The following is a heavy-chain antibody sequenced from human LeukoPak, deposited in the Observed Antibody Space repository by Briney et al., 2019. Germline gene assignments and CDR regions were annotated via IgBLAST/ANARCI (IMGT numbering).Heavy chain of an antibody. Sequence: SQTLSLTCSISGDSVSTNSAAWNWIRQSPSRCLGWVGRTYYRSKWYNYYASSVKGRITVNPDTSKNQFSLQLSSVTPEDTAVYYCAREVAGTYSFDYWGQGSLVTVSS. D-gene: IGHD6-13*01. CDR2: TYYRSKWYN. CDR1: GDSVSTNSAA. CDR3: AREVAGTYSFDY. V-gene: IGHV6-1*01. J-gene: IGHJ4*02.